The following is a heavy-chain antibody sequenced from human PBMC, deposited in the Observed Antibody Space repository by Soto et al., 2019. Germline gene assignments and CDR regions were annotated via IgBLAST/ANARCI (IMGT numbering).Heavy chain of an antibody. Sequence: GGSLRLSCAASGFTFSSYEMNWVRQAPGKGLEWVSYISSSGSTIYYADSVKGRFTISRDNAKNSLYLQMSSLRSEDTAVYYCARESVRGVIITVGQPTDYDYYYYGMDVWGQGTTVTVSS. CDR1: GFTFSSYE. J-gene: IGHJ6*02. D-gene: IGHD3-10*01. CDR2: ISSSGSTI. CDR3: ARESVRGVIITVGQPTDYDYYYYGMDV. V-gene: IGHV3-48*03.